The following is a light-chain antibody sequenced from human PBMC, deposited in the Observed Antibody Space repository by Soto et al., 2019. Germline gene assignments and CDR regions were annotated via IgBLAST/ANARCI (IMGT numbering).Light chain of an antibody. CDR3: PHYNDWPPAWT. Sequence: EIVMTQSPATLSVSLGERATLSCRASQSVSSKLAWYQQKPGQAPRVLIHGASTRATGIPARFSGSGSGTEFTLTISSLQSEDFAVYYCPHYNDWPPAWTLGQGTKV. J-gene: IGKJ1*01. V-gene: IGKV3-15*01. CDR1: QSVSSK. CDR2: GAS.